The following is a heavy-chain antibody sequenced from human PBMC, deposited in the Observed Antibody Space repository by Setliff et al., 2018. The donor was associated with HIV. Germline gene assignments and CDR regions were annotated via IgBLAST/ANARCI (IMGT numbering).Heavy chain of an antibody. J-gene: IGHJ4*02. V-gene: IGHV4-61*09. CDR2: IYTGGSP. CDR3: ARVGGFFGEARPPPDY. Sequence: PSETLSLTCTVSGGSISSGRYYWSRIRQPAGKGLEWIGHIYTGGSPNYNPSLMSRVTISIDTSKDQLSLKLNSVTAADTAVYYCARVGGFFGEARPPPDYWGQGALVTVSS. D-gene: IGHD3-10*01. CDR1: GGSISSGRYY.